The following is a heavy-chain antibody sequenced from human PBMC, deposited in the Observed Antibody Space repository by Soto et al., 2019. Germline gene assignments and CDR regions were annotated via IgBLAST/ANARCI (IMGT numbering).Heavy chain of an antibody. V-gene: IGHV1-69*13. Sequence: SVKVSCKASGGTFSSYAISWVRQAPGQGLEWMGGIIPIFGTSNYAQKFQGRVTITADESTSTAYMELSSLRSEDTAVYYCAVGVGQLVKTGIDYWGQGTLVTVSS. J-gene: IGHJ4*02. CDR3: AVGVGQLVKTGIDY. CDR1: GGTFSSYA. D-gene: IGHD6-6*01. CDR2: IIPIFGTS.